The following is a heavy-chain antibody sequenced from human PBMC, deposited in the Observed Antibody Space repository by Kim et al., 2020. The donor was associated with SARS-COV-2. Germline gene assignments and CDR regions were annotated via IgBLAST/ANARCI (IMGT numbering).Heavy chain of an antibody. CDR1: GFTFSSYA. D-gene: IGHD2-15*01. J-gene: IGHJ4*02. CDR3: AKFRVGPPDY. Sequence: GGSLRLSCAASGFTFSSYAMTWVRQAPGKGLEWVSAISDSGGSTYYADSVKGRFTISRDNSKNTLYLRMNSLRAEDTAVYYCAKFRVGPPDYWGQGTLVTVSS. V-gene: IGHV3-23*01. CDR2: ISDSGGST.